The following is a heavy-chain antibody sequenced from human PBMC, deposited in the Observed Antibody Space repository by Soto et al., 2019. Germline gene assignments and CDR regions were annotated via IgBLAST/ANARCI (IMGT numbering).Heavy chain of an antibody. V-gene: IGHV4-39*02. CDR2: IFYSGST. J-gene: IGHJ4*02. Sequence: QLQLQESGPGLVKPSETLSLTCTVSGGSISNSSFYWGWIRQPPGKGLEWIGGIFYSGSTHYNPSLKSRVTLSVDTSRNHFSLKLNSVTAADTAVNYCARRRNRSGYYFDYWGQGTLVTVSS. CDR1: GGSISNSSFY. CDR3: ARRRNRSGYYFDY. D-gene: IGHD3-3*01.